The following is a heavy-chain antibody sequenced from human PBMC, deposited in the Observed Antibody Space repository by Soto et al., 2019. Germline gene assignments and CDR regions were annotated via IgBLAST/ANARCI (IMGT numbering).Heavy chain of an antibody. J-gene: IGHJ5*02. CDR1: GGSISSSSYY. CDR3: ASVPDRFFWGDTVPLASNWFDP. D-gene: IGHD3-16*01. V-gene: IGHV4-39*01. Sequence: SETLSLTCTVSGGSISSSSYYWGWIRQPPGKGLEWIGSIYYSGSTYYNPSLKSRVTISVDTSKNQFSLKLSSVTAADTAVYYCASVPDRFFWGDTVPLASNWFDPWGQGTLVTVSS. CDR2: IYYSGST.